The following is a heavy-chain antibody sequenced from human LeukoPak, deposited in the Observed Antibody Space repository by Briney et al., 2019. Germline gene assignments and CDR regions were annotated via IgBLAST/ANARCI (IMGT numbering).Heavy chain of an antibody. CDR2: MKRDGSEK. V-gene: IGHV3-7*01. J-gene: IGHJ4*02. D-gene: IGHD5-18*01. CDR1: TFTIIPGW. CDR3: ASLDSAHPSGVH. Sequence: GGSLRLSCEASTFTIIPGWMSWVRQAPGKGLEWVAMMKRDGSEKLYVDSVRGRFTISRDNAKNSLYLQMDSLRDEDSALYYCASLDSAHPSGVHWGQGTLDTVSS.